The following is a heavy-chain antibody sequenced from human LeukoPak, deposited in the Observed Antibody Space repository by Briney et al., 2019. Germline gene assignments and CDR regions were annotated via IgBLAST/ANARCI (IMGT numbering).Heavy chain of an antibody. J-gene: IGHJ4*02. CDR1: GYSISSGYY. D-gene: IGHD3-22*01. V-gene: IGHV4-38-2*02. Sequence: PSETLSLTCTVSGYSISSGYYWGWIRQSPGKGLEWIGSIYHSGSTYYNPSLTLKSRVTISVDTSKNHFSLKVSSVTAADTAVYYCASDSSGYYFFDYWGQGTLVTVSS. CDR3: ASDSSGYYFFDY. CDR2: IYHSGST.